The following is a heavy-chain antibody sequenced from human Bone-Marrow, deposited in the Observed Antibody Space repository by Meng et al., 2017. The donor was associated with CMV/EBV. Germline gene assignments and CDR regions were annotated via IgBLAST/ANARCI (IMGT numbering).Heavy chain of an antibody. CDR3: AEILMTTVTYYFDY. D-gene: IGHD4-17*01. J-gene: IGHJ4*02. V-gene: IGHV4-39*07. Sequence: SETLSLTCTVSGGSISSSSYYWGWIRQPPGKGLEWNGSIYYSGSTYYNPSLKSRVTISVDTSKNQFSLKLSSVTAADTAVYYCAEILMTTVTYYFDYWGQGTLVTVSS. CDR2: IYYSGST. CDR1: GGSISSSSYY.